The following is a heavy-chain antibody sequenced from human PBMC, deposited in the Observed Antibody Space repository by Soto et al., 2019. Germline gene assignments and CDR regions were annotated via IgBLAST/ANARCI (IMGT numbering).Heavy chain of an antibody. CDR3: ARRRTTSAFDI. J-gene: IGHJ3*02. CDR1: GFTFSSYA. Sequence: QVQLVESGGGVVQPGRSLRLSCAASGFTFSSYAMHWVRQAPGKGLEWVAVISYDGSNKYYADSVKGRFTISRDNSKNTLYLQMNSLRAEDTAVYYCARRRTTSAFDIWGQGTMVTVSS. V-gene: IGHV3-30-3*01. CDR2: ISYDGSNK.